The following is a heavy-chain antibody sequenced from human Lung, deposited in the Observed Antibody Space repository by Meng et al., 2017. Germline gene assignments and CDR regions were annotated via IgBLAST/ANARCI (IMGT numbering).Heavy chain of an antibody. V-gene: IGHV3-15*01. Sequence: VECGGGVVKPGGSLSFSCVAPGFYFHSGWMSWVRQAPGKGLEWVGRMKSNYDGWKAEYAAPVTGRFTILRDDSKSTVHLQMSGLRIDDTGVYYCTWDDKAVSDYWGQGTLVNVSS. D-gene: IGHD1-26*01. CDR3: TWDDKAVSDY. J-gene: IGHJ4*02. CDR1: GFYFHSGW. CDR2: MKSNYDGWKA.